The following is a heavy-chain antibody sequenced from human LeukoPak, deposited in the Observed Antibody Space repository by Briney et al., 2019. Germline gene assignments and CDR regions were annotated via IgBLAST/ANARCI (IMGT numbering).Heavy chain of an antibody. Sequence: ASVKVSCKASGYTFTGYYMHWVRQAPGQGLEWMGWINPNSGGTNYTPKFQGRVTMTRDTSINTAYMELSRLRSDDTAVYYCARGVKSDSGSYYYNWFDPWGQGTLVTVSS. V-gene: IGHV1-2*02. CDR1: GYTFTGYY. CDR3: ARGVKSDSGSYYYNWFDP. J-gene: IGHJ5*02. CDR2: INPNSGGT. D-gene: IGHD1-26*01.